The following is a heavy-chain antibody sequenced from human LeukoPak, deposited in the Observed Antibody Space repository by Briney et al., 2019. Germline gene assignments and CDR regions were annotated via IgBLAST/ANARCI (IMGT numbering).Heavy chain of an antibody. J-gene: IGHJ4*02. Sequence: ASVKVSCQASGYTFTGYDMHWVRQAPGQGLEWMGWINPNSGGTNYAQKVQGRVTMTRDTSISTAYMELSRLRSDDTAVYYCARDARYSGNPGDFDYWGQGTLVTVSS. CDR3: ARDARYSGNPGDFDY. V-gene: IGHV1-2*02. CDR2: INPNSGGT. CDR1: GYTFTGYD. D-gene: IGHD1-26*01.